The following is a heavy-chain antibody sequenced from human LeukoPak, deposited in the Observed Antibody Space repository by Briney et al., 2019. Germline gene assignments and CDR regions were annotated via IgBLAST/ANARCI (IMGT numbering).Heavy chain of an antibody. CDR3: AKKVADIVVVVAAWYFDL. CDR2: ISGSGGST. CDR1: GFTFSSYA. V-gene: IGHV3-23*01. J-gene: IGHJ2*01. D-gene: IGHD2-15*01. Sequence: GGSLRLSCAASGFTFSSYAMSWVRQAPGKGLEWVSAISGSGGSTYYADSVKGRFTISRDNSKNTLYLQMNSLRAEDTAVYYRAKKVADIVVVVAAWYFDLWGRGTLVTVSS.